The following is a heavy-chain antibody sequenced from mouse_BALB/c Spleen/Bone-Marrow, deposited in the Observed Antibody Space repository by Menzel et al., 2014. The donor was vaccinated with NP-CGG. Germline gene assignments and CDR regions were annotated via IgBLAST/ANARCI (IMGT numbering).Heavy chain of an antibody. J-gene: IGHJ1*01. V-gene: IGHV1S41*01. CDR2: FAPGSGNT. CDR1: GYTFTSYW. CDR3: ARARSTVITTWYFDV. Sequence: DLVEPRASVKLSCKASGYTFTSYWINWIKQRPGQGLEWIGRFAPGSGNTYYNEMFKGKATLTVDTSSSTAYTQLSSLSSEDSAVYFCARARSTVITTWYFDVWGAGTTVTVSS. D-gene: IGHD2-4*01.